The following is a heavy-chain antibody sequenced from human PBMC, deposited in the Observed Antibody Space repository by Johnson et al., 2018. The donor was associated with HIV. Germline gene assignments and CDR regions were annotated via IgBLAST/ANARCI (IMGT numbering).Heavy chain of an antibody. Sequence: VQLVESWGGLVQPGRSLRPSCAASGFTFVDYAMHWVRQAPGKGLEWVSGINWNGGSTGYADSVKGRFTISRDNAKNSLYLQMNSLRAEDTAVYYCARQSATGGPFDIWGQGTMVTVSS. V-gene: IGHV3-9*01. D-gene: IGHD3-10*01. CDR2: INWNGGST. CDR1: GFTFVDYA. J-gene: IGHJ3*02. CDR3: ARQSATGGPFDI.